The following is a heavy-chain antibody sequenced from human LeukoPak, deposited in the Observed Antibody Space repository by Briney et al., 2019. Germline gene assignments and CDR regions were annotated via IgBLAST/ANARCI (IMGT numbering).Heavy chain of an antibody. V-gene: IGHV4-34*01. CDR3: AGPDSSEIDY. J-gene: IGHJ4*02. CDR2: INHSGTT. CDR1: GGSFSGYY. Sequence: PSETLSLTCAVYGGSFSGYYWSWIRQPPGKGLEWIGEINHSGTTNYNPSLKSRVAISLDTSKNQFSLKLSSVTAADTAVYFCAGPDSSEIDYWGQGTQVTVPS.